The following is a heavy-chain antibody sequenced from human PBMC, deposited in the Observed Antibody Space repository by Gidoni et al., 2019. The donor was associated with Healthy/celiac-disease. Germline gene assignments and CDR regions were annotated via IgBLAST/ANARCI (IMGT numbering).Heavy chain of an antibody. V-gene: IGHV3-30*18. CDR2: ISYDGSNK. Sequence: QVQLVESGGGVVQPGRSLRLSCAASGFTFSSYGLHWVRQAPGKGLEWVAVISYDGSNKYYADSVKGRFTISRDNSKNTLYLQMNSLRAEDTAVYYCAKSAITYYYDSSGYRNYYYYGMDVWGQGTTVTVSS. CDR3: AKSAITYYYDSSGYRNYYYYGMDV. D-gene: IGHD3-22*01. CDR1: GFTFSSYG. J-gene: IGHJ6*02.